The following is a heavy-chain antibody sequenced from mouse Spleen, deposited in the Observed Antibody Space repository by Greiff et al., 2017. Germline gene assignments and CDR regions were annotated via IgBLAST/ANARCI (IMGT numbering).Heavy chain of an antibody. Sequence: EVQLVESGGGLVKPGGSLKLSCAASGFTFSSYAMSWVRQTPEKRLEWVATISDGGSYTYYPDNVKGRFTISRDNAKNNLYLQMSHLKSEDTAMYYCARDEGAYGGYFDVWGTGTTVTVSS. J-gene: IGHJ1*03. D-gene: IGHD1-1*01. V-gene: IGHV5-4*01. CDR3: ARDEGAYGGYFDV. CDR2: ISDGGSYT. CDR1: GFTFSSYA.